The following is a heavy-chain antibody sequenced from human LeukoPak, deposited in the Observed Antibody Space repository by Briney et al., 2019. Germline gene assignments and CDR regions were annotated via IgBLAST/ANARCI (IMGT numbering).Heavy chain of an antibody. D-gene: IGHD6-13*01. CDR2: MYYSGST. CDR1: GGSISSSSYY. CDR3: ARHPRQQLLIDY. Sequence: SETLSLTCTVSGGSISSSSYYWGWIRQPPGKGLEWIGTMYYSGSTYYNPSLKSRVTISVDTSKNQFSLKLSSVTAADTAVYYCARHPRQQLLIDYWGQGTLVTVSS. V-gene: IGHV4-39*01. J-gene: IGHJ4*02.